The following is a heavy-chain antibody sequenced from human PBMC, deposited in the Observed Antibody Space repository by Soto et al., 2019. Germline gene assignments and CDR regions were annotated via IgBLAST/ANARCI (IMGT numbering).Heavy chain of an antibody. CDR1: GGSISSGGYY. CDR2: IYYSGST. V-gene: IGHV4-31*03. J-gene: IGHJ4*02. Sequence: QVQLQESGPGLVKPSQTLSLTCTVSGGSISSGGYYWSWIRQHPGQGLEWIGYIYYSGSTYYNPYLKSRVTISVDPSKNQFSLKLSSVTAADTAVYDCARVLSYGYSSPAAQIGSWGQGTLVTVSS. CDR3: ARVLSYGYSSPAAQIGS. D-gene: IGHD5-18*01.